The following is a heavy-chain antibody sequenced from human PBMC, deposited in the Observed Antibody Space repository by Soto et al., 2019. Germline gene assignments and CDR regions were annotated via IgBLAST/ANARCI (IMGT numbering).Heavy chain of an antibody. Sequence: ASVKVSCKASGYTFTSYYMHWVRQAPGQGLEWMGIINPSGGSTSYAQKFQGRVTMTRDTSTSTVYMELSSLRSEDTAVYYCARDYYGSGSYYYFDYWGQGTLVTVSS. V-gene: IGHV1-46*01. J-gene: IGHJ4*02. CDR1: GYTFTSYY. CDR2: INPSGGST. D-gene: IGHD3-10*01. CDR3: ARDYYGSGSYYYFDY.